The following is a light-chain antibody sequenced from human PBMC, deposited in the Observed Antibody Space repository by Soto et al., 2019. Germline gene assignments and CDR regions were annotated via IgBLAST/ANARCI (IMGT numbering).Light chain of an antibody. Sequence: EIVLTQSPATLSLSPGERATLSCRASQSVSSYLAWYQQKPGQAPRLLIYDASNRATGIPARFSGSGSGTAFTLTISRLEPEDFAVYYCQQRSNWPLLTFGGGTKVEIK. J-gene: IGKJ4*01. CDR2: DAS. V-gene: IGKV3-11*01. CDR3: QQRSNWPLLT. CDR1: QSVSSY.